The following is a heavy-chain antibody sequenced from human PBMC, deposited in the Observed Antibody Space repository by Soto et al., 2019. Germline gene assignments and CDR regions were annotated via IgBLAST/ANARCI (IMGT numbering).Heavy chain of an antibody. CDR3: ARDRLDAFDI. CDR1: GGSISSGGYY. V-gene: IGHV4-31*01. J-gene: IGHJ3*02. Sequence: QVQLQESGPGLVKPSQTLSLTCTVSGGSISSGGYYWTWIRQHPGKGLEWIGYISYSGSTYYSPSLKSLVIISGDTSKNQFSLMLSSVTAADTAVYFCARDRLDAFDIWGPGTMVTVSS. CDR2: ISYSGST.